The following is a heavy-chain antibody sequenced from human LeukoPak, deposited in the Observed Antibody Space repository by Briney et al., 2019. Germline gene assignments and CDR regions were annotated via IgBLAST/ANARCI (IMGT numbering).Heavy chain of an antibody. D-gene: IGHD5-12*01. Sequence: SETLSLTCAVSGGSIISGNWWSWVRQPPGKGLEWIGEIYHSGRTNYNPSLKGRVTISLDKSKNQFSLNLSSVTAADTALYYCASSDSQPPRFDSSYDVFDYWGQGTLVTVSS. J-gene: IGHJ4*02. CDR1: GGSIISGNW. CDR3: ASSDSQPPRFDSSYDVFDY. V-gene: IGHV4-4*02. CDR2: IYHSGRT.